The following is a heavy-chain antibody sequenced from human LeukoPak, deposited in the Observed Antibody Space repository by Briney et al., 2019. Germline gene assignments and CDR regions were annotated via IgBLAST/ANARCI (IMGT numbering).Heavy chain of an antibody. Sequence: GGSLRLSCAASGFTFSSYAMSWVRQAPGKGLEWVSGINWNGGSTGYADSVKGRFTISRDNAKNSLYLQMNSLRAEDTALYYCARDRSDYFDYWGQGTLVTVSS. V-gene: IGHV3-20*04. CDR3: ARDRSDYFDY. CDR1: GFTFSSYA. J-gene: IGHJ4*02. CDR2: INWNGGST.